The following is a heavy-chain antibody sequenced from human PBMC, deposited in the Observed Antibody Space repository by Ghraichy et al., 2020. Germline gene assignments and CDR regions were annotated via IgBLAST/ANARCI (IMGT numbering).Heavy chain of an antibody. Sequence: LSLTCAASGFTFRSYSMNWVRQAPGKGLEWVSFISTSASYTYYADSVKGRFTISRDNAKNSLYLQMNSLRAEDTAVYYCAREKGVAVAGTDYWGQGTLVTVSS. CDR3: AREKGVAVAGTDY. J-gene: IGHJ4*02. CDR2: ISTSASYT. D-gene: IGHD6-19*01. V-gene: IGHV3-21*06. CDR1: GFTFRSYS.